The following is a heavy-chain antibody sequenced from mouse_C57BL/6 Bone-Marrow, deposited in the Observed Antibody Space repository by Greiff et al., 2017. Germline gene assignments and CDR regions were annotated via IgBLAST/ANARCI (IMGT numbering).Heavy chain of an antibody. Sequence: QVQLQQPGAELVKPGASVKMSCKASGYTFTSYWLTWVKQRPGQGLEWIGDIYPGSGSTNYNEKFKSKATLTVDTSSSTAYMQLCSLASEDSAVCYCARVWGIYYYGPDYWGQGTTLTVSS. CDR1: GYTFTSYW. D-gene: IGHD1-1*01. V-gene: IGHV1-55*01. CDR3: ARVWGIYYYGPDY. CDR2: IYPGSGST. J-gene: IGHJ2*01.